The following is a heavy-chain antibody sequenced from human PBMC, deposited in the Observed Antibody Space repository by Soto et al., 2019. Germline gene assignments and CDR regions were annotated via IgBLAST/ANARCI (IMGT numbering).Heavy chain of an antibody. CDR3: ARDRGFLSPDGDPRYYDSSAEDDY. CDR2: IIPIFGTA. Sequence: ASVKVSCKASGGTFSSYSISWVRQAPGQGLEWMGGIIPIFGTANYAQKFQGRVTITADESTSTAYMELSSLRSEDTAVYYCARDRGFLSPDGDPRYYDSSAEDDYWGQGTLVTVSS. J-gene: IGHJ4*02. V-gene: IGHV1-69*13. D-gene: IGHD3-22*01. CDR1: GGTFSSYS.